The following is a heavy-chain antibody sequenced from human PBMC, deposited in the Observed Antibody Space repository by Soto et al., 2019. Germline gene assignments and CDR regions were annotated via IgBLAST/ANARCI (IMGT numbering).Heavy chain of an antibody. CDR2: INHSGST. CDR1: GGSFSGYY. D-gene: IGHD5-18*01. J-gene: IGHJ6*02. CDR3: ARRIQLWFRAYYYYGMDV. V-gene: IGHV4-34*01. Sequence: QVQLQQWGAGLLNPSETLSLTCAVYGGSFSGYYWSWIRQPPGKGLEWIGEINHSGSTKYNPSIKSRVTISVDTAKNQFSLKLSSVTAADTAVYYCARRIQLWFRAYYYYGMDVWGQGTTVTVSS.